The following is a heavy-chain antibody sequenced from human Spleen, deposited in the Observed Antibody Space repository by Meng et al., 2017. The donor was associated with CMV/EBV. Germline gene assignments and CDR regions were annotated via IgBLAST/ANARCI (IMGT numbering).Heavy chain of an antibody. J-gene: IGHJ5*02. CDR1: GESFSGYY. CDR3: ARGPGYSYFEVAIDP. CDR2: INESGSI. Sequence: SETLSLTCAVYGESFSGYYWRRIRQPPGKGLERIGEINESGSINFKPSLRSRVIIAVDTSKNHFSLKLNSVTAADTAVYYCARGPGYSYFEVAIDPWGQGTLVTVSS. D-gene: IGHD5-18*01. V-gene: IGHV4-34*01.